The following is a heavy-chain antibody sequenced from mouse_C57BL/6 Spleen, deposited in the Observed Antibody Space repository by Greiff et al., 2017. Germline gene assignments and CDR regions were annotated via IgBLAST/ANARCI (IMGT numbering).Heavy chain of an antibody. D-gene: IGHD2-2*01. CDR2: IDPETGGT. Sequence: QVQLQQSGAELVRPGASVTLSCKASGYTFTDYEMHWVKQTPVHGLEWIGAIDPETGGTAYNQKFKGEAILTADKSSSTAYMELRSLTSEDSAVYYCTRWLRPPYYFDYWGQGTTLTVSS. J-gene: IGHJ2*01. CDR1: GYTFTDYE. V-gene: IGHV1-15*01. CDR3: TRWLRPPYYFDY.